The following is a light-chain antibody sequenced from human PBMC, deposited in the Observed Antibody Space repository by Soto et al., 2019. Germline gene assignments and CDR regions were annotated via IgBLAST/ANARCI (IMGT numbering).Light chain of an antibody. V-gene: IGLV2-14*01. CDR2: DVS. J-gene: IGLJ2*01. Sequence: QSALTQPASVSGSPGQSITLSCTGTSSDVGGYNYVSWYQQHPGKAPTLMIYDVSNRPSGVSNRFSGSKSGNTASLTISGLEAEEEADYYCSSYTSSSSRGVVFGGGTKLTVL. CDR1: SSDVGGYNY. CDR3: SSYTSSSSRGVV.